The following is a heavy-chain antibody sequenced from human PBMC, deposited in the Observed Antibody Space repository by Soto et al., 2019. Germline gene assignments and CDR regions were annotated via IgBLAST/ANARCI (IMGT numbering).Heavy chain of an antibody. V-gene: IGHV1-46*03. Sequence: QVQLVQSGAEAKKPGASVKVSCKASGYTFTRYYMHWVRQAPGQGLEWMGIINPSGGSTTYAQKFQGRVTMNRDTSTGTVYMELSSLRSEDTAVYYCARTLTPNPAEYFQHWGQGTLVTVSS. CDR1: GYTFTRYY. J-gene: IGHJ1*01. D-gene: IGHD3-16*01. CDR3: ARTLTPNPAEYFQH. CDR2: INPSGGST.